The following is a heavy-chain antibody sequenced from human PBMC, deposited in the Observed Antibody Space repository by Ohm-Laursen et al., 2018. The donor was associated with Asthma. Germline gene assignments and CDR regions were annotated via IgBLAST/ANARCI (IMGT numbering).Heavy chain of an antibody. Sequence: TLSLTCTVSGGSISSGGYYWSWIRQPPGKALEWLARIDWDDDKFFRTSLKTRLTISKDTSKNQVVLTMTNMDPVDTVTYYCARSLRGAAFDIWGQGTMVTVSS. J-gene: IGHJ3*02. CDR3: ARSLRGAAFDI. CDR2: IDWDDDK. V-gene: IGHV2-70*16. CDR1: GGSISSGGYY. D-gene: IGHD2-15*01.